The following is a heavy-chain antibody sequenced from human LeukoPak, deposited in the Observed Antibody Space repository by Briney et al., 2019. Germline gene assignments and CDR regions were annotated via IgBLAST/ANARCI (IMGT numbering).Heavy chain of an antibody. CDR1: GFNFNNYA. CDR2: ISGSSNTI. Sequence: GGSLRLSCAASGFNFNNYAMNWVRQAPGEGLEWVSFISGSSNTIYYADSVRGRFTISRDNAKKSVYLQMNSLRAEDTAVYYCARATGSYGFDYWGQGTLVTVSS. CDR3: ARATGSYGFDY. D-gene: IGHD5-18*01. J-gene: IGHJ4*02. V-gene: IGHV3-48*04.